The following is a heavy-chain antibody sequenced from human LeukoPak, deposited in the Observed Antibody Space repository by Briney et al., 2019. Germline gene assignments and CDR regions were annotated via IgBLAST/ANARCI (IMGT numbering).Heavy chain of an antibody. CDR2: IDDSGNT. J-gene: IGHJ3*02. CDR1: GGSISRYY. V-gene: IGHV4-59*01. CDR3: ARSDYHNAGSHTVFDAFDI. Sequence: PSETLSLTCTVTGGSISRYYWSWIRRPPGKGLEWIGYIDDSGNTNYNPSLKSQVTISVDKSKNQFSLKLSFVTAADTAMYYCARSDYHNAGSHTVFDAFDIWGQGTRVTVSS. D-gene: IGHD3-10*01.